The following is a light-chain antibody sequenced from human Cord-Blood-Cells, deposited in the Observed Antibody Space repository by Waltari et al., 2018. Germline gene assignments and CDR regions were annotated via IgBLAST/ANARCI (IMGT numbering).Light chain of an antibody. Sequence: QSVLTQPPSVSAAPGQKVTISCSGSSSNIGNTYVSCYQQLPGTAPKLRIYDNNKRPSGMPDRFSGSKSGTSATLGITGLQTGDEADYYCGTWDSSLSAGVFGGGTKLTVL. CDR1: SSNIGNTY. CDR2: DNN. J-gene: IGLJ2*01. V-gene: IGLV1-51*01. CDR3: GTWDSSLSAGV.